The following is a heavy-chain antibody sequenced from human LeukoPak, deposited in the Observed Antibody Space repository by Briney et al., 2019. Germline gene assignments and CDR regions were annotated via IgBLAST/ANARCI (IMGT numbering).Heavy chain of an antibody. Sequence: SETLSLTCAVYGGSFSGYYWSWIRQPPGKGLEWIGEINHSGSTNYNPSLKSRVTISVDTSKNQFSLKLSSVTAADTAVYYCARRPSKFPRAFDIWGQGTMVTVSS. CDR2: INHSGST. CDR3: ARRPSKFPRAFDI. J-gene: IGHJ3*02. CDR1: GGSFSGYY. V-gene: IGHV4-34*01.